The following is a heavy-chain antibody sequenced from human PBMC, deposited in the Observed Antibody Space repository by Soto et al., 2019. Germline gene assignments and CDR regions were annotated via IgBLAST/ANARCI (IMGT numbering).Heavy chain of an antibody. CDR3: ARYGSRRPPQYSGSYSGYTDY. D-gene: IGHD1-26*01. V-gene: IGHV1-18*01. CDR1: GYTFTSNG. Sequence: GASVKVSCKASGYTFTSNGISWVRQAPGQGLEWMGWISANSGNTNYAQKFQGRVTLTTDTSTSTAYIKLRSLIFDVTAVYYFARYGSRRPPQYSGSYSGYTDYWGQGTLVTVSS. CDR2: ISANSGNT. J-gene: IGHJ4*02.